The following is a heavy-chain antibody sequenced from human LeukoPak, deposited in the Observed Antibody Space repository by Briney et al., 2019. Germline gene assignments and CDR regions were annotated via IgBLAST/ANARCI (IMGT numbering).Heavy chain of an antibody. V-gene: IGHV3-48*03. Sequence: GGSLRLSCAASGFTFSSYEMNWVRQAPGKGLEWVSYISSSGSTIYYADSVKGRFTISRDNAKNSLYLQMNSLRAEDTAVYYCARLTTYGEPDYWGQGILVTVSS. CDR3: ARLTTYGEPDY. D-gene: IGHD4-17*01. CDR1: GFTFSSYE. CDR2: ISSSGSTI. J-gene: IGHJ4*02.